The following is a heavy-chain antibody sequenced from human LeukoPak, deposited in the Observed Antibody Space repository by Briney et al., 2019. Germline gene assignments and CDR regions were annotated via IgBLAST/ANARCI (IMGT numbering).Heavy chain of an antibody. CDR2: IYDNGNS. CDR3: ARLNYYDSSSYSFDS. CDR1: RGSIGTYH. V-gene: IGHV4-59*08. J-gene: IGHJ4*02. D-gene: IGHD3-22*01. Sequence: SETLSLTCTISRGSIGTYHWSWVRQPPGKGLEYIGYIYDNGNSNSDPSLKSRVTMSIDTSDNHFSLKLSSVTAADTAVYYCARLNYYDSSSYSFDSWGQGTLVSVSS.